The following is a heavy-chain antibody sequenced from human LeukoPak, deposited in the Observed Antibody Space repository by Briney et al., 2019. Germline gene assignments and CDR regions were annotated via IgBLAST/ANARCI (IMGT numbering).Heavy chain of an antibody. J-gene: IGHJ6*03. CDR3: ARGSEMATTFGYYYYYYMDV. CDR2: IIPIFGTA. CDR1: GGTFSSYA. V-gene: IGHV1-69*13. D-gene: IGHD5-24*01. Sequence: ASVKVPCKASGGTFSSYAISWVRQAPGQGLEWMGGIIPIFGTANYAQKFQGRVTITADESTSTAYMELSSLRSEDTAVYYCARGSEMATTFGYYYYYYMDVWGKGTTVTVSS.